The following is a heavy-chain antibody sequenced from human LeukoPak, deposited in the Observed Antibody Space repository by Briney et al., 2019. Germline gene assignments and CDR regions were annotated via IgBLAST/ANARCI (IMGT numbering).Heavy chain of an antibody. CDR1: GGSISNYY. V-gene: IGHV4-59*12. CDR3: AREGSSSSSLDY. Sequence: PSETLSLTCTVSGGSISNYYWNWLRQPPGKALEWIGHISYTGSAIYNPSLKSRVTISVDTSKNQLSLKLTSVTAADTAVYYCAREGSSSSSLDYWGQGTLVTVSS. D-gene: IGHD6-13*01. J-gene: IGHJ4*02. CDR2: ISYTGSA.